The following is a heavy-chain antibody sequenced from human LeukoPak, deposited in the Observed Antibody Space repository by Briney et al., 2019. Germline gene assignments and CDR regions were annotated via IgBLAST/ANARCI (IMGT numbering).Heavy chain of an antibody. J-gene: IGHJ5*02. CDR2: IIPIFGTA. V-gene: IGHV1-69*05. Sequence: SVKVSCKASGGTFSSYAISWVRQAPGQGLEWMGGIIPIFGTANYAQKFQGRVTITTDESTSTAYMELSSLRSEDTAVYYCASSSGGSYQWDANWFDPWGQGTLVTVSS. D-gene: IGHD1-26*01. CDR3: ASSSGGSYQWDANWFDP. CDR1: GGTFSSYA.